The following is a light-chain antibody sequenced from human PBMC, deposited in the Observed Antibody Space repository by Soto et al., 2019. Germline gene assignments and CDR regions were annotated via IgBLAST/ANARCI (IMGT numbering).Light chain of an antibody. CDR1: SSNIGTGYD. CDR2: GNS. Sequence: QLVLTQPPSVSGAPGQRVTISCTGSSSNIGTGYDVHWYQQLPGTAPKLLIYGNSNRPSGVPDRFSGSKSGTSASLAITGLQAKDETDYYCQSYDSNLSVVFGGGTKLTVL. J-gene: IGLJ2*01. V-gene: IGLV1-40*01. CDR3: QSYDSNLSVV.